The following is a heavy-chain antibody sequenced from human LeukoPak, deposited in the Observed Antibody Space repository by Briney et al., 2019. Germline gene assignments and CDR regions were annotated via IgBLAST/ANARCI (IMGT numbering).Heavy chain of an antibody. D-gene: IGHD1-1*01. V-gene: IGHV3-30*04. J-gene: IGHJ4*02. CDR1: GFTFSSYA. CDR3: ARDVSAVGGMERPATLGY. CDR2: ISYDGSKK. Sequence: GGSLRLSRAASGFTFSSYAMHWVRQAPGKGLEWVAVISYDGSKKYYADYVKGRFTISRDKSKNTLYLQMNSLRPEDTAVYYCARDVSAVGGMERPATLGYWGQGTLVTVSS.